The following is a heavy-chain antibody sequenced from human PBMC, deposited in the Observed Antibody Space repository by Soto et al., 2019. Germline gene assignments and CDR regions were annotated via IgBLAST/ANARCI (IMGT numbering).Heavy chain of an antibody. Sequence: PGGSLRLSCAASGFTFSSYAMSWVRQAPGKGLEWVSAISGSGGSTYYADSVKGRFTISRDNSKNTLYLQMNSLRAEDTAVYYCAKDSSYYYDSSGPFDIWGQGTMVTVSS. CDR2: ISGSGGST. D-gene: IGHD3-22*01. V-gene: IGHV3-23*01. CDR3: AKDSSYYYDSSGPFDI. CDR1: GFTFSSYA. J-gene: IGHJ3*02.